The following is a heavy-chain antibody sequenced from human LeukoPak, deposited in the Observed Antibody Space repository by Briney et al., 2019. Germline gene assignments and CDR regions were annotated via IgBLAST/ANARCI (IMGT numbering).Heavy chain of an antibody. CDR2: IKQDGSEI. Sequence: GGSLRLSCAASGFTFSKYWMSWVRQAPGKGREWVANIKQDGSEIYYVDSVKGGFTTYRDNAKNSLYLQMNSLRAEDTAVYYCVRDTYGQSDYWGQGSLVTVSS. J-gene: IGHJ4*02. V-gene: IGHV3-7*01. CDR3: VRDTYGQSDY. D-gene: IGHD3-10*01. CDR1: GFTFSKYW.